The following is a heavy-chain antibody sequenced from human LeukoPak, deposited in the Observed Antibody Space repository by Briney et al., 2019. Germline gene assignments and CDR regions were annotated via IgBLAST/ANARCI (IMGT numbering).Heavy chain of an antibody. CDR3: ARLTVGYYDILTGHHLDY. V-gene: IGHV5-51*01. Sequence: GESLKISCKGSGYSFTSYWIGWVRQMPGKGLEWMGIIYPGDSDTRYSPSFQGQVTISADKSISTAYLQWSSLKASDTAMYYCARLTVGYYDILTGHHLDYWGQGTLVTVSS. D-gene: IGHD3-9*01. J-gene: IGHJ4*02. CDR1: GYSFTSYW. CDR2: IYPGDSDT.